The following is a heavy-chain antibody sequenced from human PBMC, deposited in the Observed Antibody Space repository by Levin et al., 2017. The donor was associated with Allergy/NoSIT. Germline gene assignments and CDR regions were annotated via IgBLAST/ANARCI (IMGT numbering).Heavy chain of an antibody. CDR1: GYTFTSYY. CDR3: ARARGFSGYYLYYFDY. J-gene: IGHJ4*02. V-gene: IGHV1-46*01. D-gene: IGHD5-12*01. CDR2: INPSGGST. Sequence: ASVKVSCKASGYTFTSYYMHWVRQAPGQGLEWMGIINPSGGSTSYAQKFQGRVTMTRDTSTSTVYMELSSLRSEDTAVYYCARARGFSGYYLYYFDYWGQGTLVTVSS.